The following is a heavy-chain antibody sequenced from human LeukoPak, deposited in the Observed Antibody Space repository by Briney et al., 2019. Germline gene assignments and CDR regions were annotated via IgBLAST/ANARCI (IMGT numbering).Heavy chain of an antibody. CDR1: GFTFSSYA. D-gene: IGHD3-9*01. J-gene: IGHJ6*04. CDR3: AKGSMTGYYFKGMDV. CDR2: ISGSGGST. Sequence: GGSLRLSCAASGFTFSSYAMSWVRQAPGKGLEWVPAISGSGGSTYYADSVKGRFTISRDNSKNTLYLQMNSLRAEDTAVYYCAKGSMTGYYFKGMDVWGKGTTVTVSS. V-gene: IGHV3-23*01.